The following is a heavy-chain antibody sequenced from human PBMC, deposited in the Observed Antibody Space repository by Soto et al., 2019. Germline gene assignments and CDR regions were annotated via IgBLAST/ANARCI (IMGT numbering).Heavy chain of an antibody. D-gene: IGHD3-22*01. J-gene: IGHJ4*02. Sequence: ASVKVSCKASGYTFTGYYIHWVRQAPGQRLEWMGWINAGNGNTKYSQKFQGRVTITRDTSASTAYMELSSLRSEDTAVYYCARAPTYYYDSSGPPPDYWGQGTLVTVSS. CDR1: GYTFTGYY. V-gene: IGHV1-3*01. CDR2: INAGNGNT. CDR3: ARAPTYYYDSSGPPPDY.